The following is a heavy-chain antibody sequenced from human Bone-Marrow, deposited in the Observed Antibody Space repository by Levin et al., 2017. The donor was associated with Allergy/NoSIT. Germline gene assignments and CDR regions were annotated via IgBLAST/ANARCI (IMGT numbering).Heavy chain of an antibody. J-gene: IGHJ4*02. V-gene: IGHV3-23*01. CDR1: GFTFSNYA. CDR2: FSDSGVTT. D-gene: IGHD3-16*02. Sequence: GASVKVSCVASGFTFSNYAMSWVRQAPGKGLEWVSGFSDSGVTTSYADSVKGRFTISRDNSKNTLYLQMNSLRAEDTAVYYCAKVYRTGMSYFNYWGQGTLVTVSS. CDR3: AKVYRTGMSYFNY.